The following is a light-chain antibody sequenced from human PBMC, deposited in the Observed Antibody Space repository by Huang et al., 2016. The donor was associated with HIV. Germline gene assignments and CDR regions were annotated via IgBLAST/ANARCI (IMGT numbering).Light chain of an antibody. CDR2: DTS. CDR3: QQRSSGVT. Sequence: IVLTQSPATLSWYPGERVTLSCRASQSVGNYIAWYQQHPGQSPKLLIYDTSNRATGTPGRFSGSGSGTDFTRTISSLQSEDVAGYYCQQRSSGVTFGGGTKVQVK. V-gene: IGKV3-11*01. CDR1: QSVGNY. J-gene: IGKJ4*01.